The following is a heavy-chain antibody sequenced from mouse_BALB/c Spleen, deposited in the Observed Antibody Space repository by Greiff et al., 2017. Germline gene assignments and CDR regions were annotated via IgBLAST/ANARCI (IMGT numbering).Heavy chain of an antibody. CDR1: GFSLTGYG. Sequence: VKLMESGPGLVAPSQSLSITCTVSGFSLTGYGVNWVRQPPGKGLEWLGMIWGDGSTDYNSALKSRLSISKDNSKSQVFLKMNSLQANDTAIYYYARHYRYDAMDDWGQGTSVTVSS. CDR2: IWGDGST. J-gene: IGHJ4*01. CDR3: ARHYRYDAMDD. D-gene: IGHD2-14*01. V-gene: IGHV2-6-7*01.